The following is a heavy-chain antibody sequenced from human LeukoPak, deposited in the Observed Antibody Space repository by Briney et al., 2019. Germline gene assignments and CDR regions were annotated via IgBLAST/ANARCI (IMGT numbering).Heavy chain of an antibody. Sequence: SETLSLTCAVYGGSFSGNYWTLIRQTPGRGLEWIGESSPTGDITGYNPSLKGRATISVDSSKKQFSLNLTSVTAADTAMYYCARGNYLTFDFWGQGTLVSVSS. CDR3: ARGNYLTFDF. D-gene: IGHD1-7*01. CDR2: SSPTGDIT. CDR1: GGSFSGNY. V-gene: IGHV4-34*01. J-gene: IGHJ4*02.